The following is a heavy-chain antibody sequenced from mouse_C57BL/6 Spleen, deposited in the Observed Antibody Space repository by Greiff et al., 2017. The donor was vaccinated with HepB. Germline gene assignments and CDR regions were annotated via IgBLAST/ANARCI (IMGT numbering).Heavy chain of an antibody. CDR1: GYTFTSYW. J-gene: IGHJ2*01. Sequence: VQLQQPGAELVKPGASVKLSCKASGYTFTSYWMQWVKQRPGQGLEWIGEIDPSDSYTNYNQKFKGKATLTVDTSSSTAYMQLSSLTSEDSAVYYCARSDYGSSSFDYWGQGTTLTVSS. CDR2: IDPSDSYT. D-gene: IGHD1-1*01. V-gene: IGHV1-50*01. CDR3: ARSDYGSSSFDY.